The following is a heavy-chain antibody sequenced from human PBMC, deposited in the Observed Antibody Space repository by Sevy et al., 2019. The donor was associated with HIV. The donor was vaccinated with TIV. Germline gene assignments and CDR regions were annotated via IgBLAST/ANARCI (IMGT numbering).Heavy chain of an antibody. Sequence: GGSLRLSCAASGFTFSSYAMSWVRQAPGKGLEWVSAISGSGGSTYYADSVKGRFTISRDNSKNTLYLQMNSLRAEDTAVYYCAKDQILYYDFWSGYYTGSGYYHYYGMDVWGQGTTVTVSS. V-gene: IGHV3-23*01. CDR1: GFTFSSYA. CDR2: ISGSGGST. CDR3: AKDQILYYDFWSGYYTGSGYYHYYGMDV. J-gene: IGHJ6*02. D-gene: IGHD3-3*01.